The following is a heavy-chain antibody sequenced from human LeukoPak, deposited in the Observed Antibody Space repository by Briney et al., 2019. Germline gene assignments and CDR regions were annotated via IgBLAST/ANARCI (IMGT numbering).Heavy chain of an antibody. CDR3: ATDLVRGVSAYYVFDY. J-gene: IGHJ4*02. V-gene: IGHV1-24*01. D-gene: IGHD3-10*01. Sequence: ASVKVSCKVSGYTLTELSMHWVRQAPGKGLEWMGGFDPEDGETIYAQKFQGRVTMTEDTSTDTAYMELSSLRSEDTAVYYCATDLVRGVSAYYVFDYWGQGTLVTVSS. CDR2: FDPEDGET. CDR1: GYTLTELS.